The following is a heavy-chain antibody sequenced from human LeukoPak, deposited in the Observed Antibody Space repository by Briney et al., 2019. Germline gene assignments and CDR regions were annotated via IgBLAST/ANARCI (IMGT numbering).Heavy chain of an antibody. CDR1: GGTFSSYA. D-gene: IGHD2-21*02. CDR2: IIPILGIA. Sequence: ASVKVSCKASGGTFSSYAISWVRQAPGQGLEWMGRIIPILGIANYAQKFQGRVTITADKSTSTAYMELSSLRSEDTAVYYCASTPYCGGDCYSGSQYFQHWGQGTLVTVSS. J-gene: IGHJ1*01. V-gene: IGHV1-69*04. CDR3: ASTPYCGGDCYSGSQYFQH.